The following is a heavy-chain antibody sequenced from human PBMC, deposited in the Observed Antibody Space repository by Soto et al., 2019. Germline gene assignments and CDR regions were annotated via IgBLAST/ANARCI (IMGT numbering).Heavy chain of an antibody. CDR3: TTGSQDYGAIDFDY. J-gene: IGHJ4*02. CDR2: IYSGGST. V-gene: IGHV3-53*01. CDR1: GFTVSSNY. D-gene: IGHD4-17*01. Sequence: EVQLVESGGGLIQPGGSLRLSCAASGFTVSSNYMGWVRQTPGRGLEWVSVIYSGGSTYYADSVKGRFTISRDNSKNTVYLQRSSLRAEDMAVYYCTTGSQDYGAIDFDYWGQGTLVTVSS.